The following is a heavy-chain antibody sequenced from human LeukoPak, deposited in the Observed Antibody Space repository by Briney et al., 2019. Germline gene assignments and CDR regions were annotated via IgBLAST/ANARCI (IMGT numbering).Heavy chain of an antibody. J-gene: IGHJ6*03. Sequence: GGSLRLSCAASGFTFSSYWMSWVRQAPGKGLEWVANIKQDGSEKYYVDSVKGRFTISRDNAKNSLYLQMNSLRAEDTAVYYCARDPRRLGTLTLSFSHDYYYYYMDVWGKGTTVTVSS. CDR2: IKQDGSEK. V-gene: IGHV3-7*01. CDR3: ARDPRRLGTLTLSFSHDYYYYYMDV. CDR1: GFTFSSYW. D-gene: IGHD3-16*01.